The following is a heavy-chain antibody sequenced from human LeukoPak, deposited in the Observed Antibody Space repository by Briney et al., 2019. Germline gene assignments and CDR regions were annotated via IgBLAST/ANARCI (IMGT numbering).Heavy chain of an antibody. CDR2: IYHSGST. J-gene: IGHJ5*02. D-gene: IGHD1-26*01. CDR1: GYSISSGYY. CDR3: ARANVGAQPWFDP. Sequence: PSETLSLTCTVSGYSISSGYYWGWIRQPPGKGLEWIGSIYHSGSTYYNPSLKSRVTISVDTSKNQFSLRLSSVTAADTAVYYCARANVGAQPWFDPWGQGTLVTVSS. V-gene: IGHV4-38-2*02.